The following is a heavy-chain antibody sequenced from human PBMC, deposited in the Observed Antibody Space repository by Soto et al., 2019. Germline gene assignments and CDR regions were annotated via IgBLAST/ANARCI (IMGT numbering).Heavy chain of an antibody. V-gene: IGHV3-11*06. CDR2: SSNSGTYT. D-gene: IGHD3-10*02. J-gene: IGHJ4*02. CDR3: ARSGDNYNVLDY. CDR1: GFTVSDYY. Sequence: GGSLRLSCAASGFTVSDYYMSWIRQAPGKGLEWLSYSSNSGTYTRYADSVKGRFSISRDNAKNSLYLQINLLRGEDTATYYCARSGDNYNVLDYWGQGTPVTVSS.